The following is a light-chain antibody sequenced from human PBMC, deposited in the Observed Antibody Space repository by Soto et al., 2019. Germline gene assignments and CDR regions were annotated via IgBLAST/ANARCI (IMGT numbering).Light chain of an antibody. Sequence: EIVLTQSPGTLSLSPGERATLCSRPSQSVSSSYLAWYQQKPGQAPRLLIYGASSRATGIPDRFSGSGFGTDFTLTISSLQPDDFATYYCLQDYSYPLTFGGGTKVDIK. V-gene: IGKV3-20*01. CDR2: GAS. CDR1: QSVSSSY. CDR3: LQDYSYPLT. J-gene: IGKJ4*01.